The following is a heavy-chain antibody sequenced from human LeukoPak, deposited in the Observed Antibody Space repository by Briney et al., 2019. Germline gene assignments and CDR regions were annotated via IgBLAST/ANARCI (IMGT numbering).Heavy chain of an antibody. CDR1: GFTFSSYS. CDR3: ATYGSGSYFRNLAEYFQH. D-gene: IGHD3-10*01. V-gene: IGHV3-21*01. J-gene: IGHJ1*01. CDR2: ISSSSSYI. Sequence: GGSLRLSCAASGFTFSSYSMNWVRQAPGKGLEWVSSISSSSSYIYYADSVKGRFTISRDNAKNSLYLQMNSLRAEDTAVYYSATYGSGSYFRNLAEYFQHWGQGTLVTVSS.